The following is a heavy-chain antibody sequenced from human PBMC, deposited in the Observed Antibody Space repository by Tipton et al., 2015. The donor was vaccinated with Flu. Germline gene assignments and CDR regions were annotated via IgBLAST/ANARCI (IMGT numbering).Heavy chain of an antibody. Sequence: AVSGFTFSSSAMSWVRQAPGKGLEWVSTITTSGGGTWYGDSVKGRFTISRDNSENTLHLQLNSLRAEDTAVYYCAKTGQLDYLGQGTLVTVSS. J-gene: IGHJ4*02. V-gene: IGHV3-23*01. CDR3: AKTGQLDY. CDR2: ITTSGGGT. CDR1: GFTFSSSA. D-gene: IGHD7-27*01.